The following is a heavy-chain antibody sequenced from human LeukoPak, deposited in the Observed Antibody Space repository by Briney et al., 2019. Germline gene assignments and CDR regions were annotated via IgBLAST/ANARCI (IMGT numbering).Heavy chain of an antibody. CDR2: ISYSGNI. D-gene: IGHD2-15*01. CDR1: GGSVSGDPYY. J-gene: IGHJ3*02. Sequence: SQTLSLTCTVSGGSVSGDPYYWSWIRLPPGTGPEWIGHISYSGNINSNPSLRSRVTASVDTSKNQFSLKLSSVTAADTAVYYCARYCTGANCYSNRGAFGIWGRGTMVTVSS. V-gene: IGHV4-61*01. CDR3: ARYCTGANCYSNRGAFGI.